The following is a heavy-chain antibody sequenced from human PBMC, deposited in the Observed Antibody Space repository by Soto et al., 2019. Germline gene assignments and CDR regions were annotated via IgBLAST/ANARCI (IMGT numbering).Heavy chain of an antibody. V-gene: IGHV1-18*04. D-gene: IGHD3-3*01. Sequence: ASVKVSCKASGYTFTSYGISWVRQAPGQGLEWMGWISAYNGNTNYAQKLQGRVTMTTDTSTSTAYMELRSLRSDDTAVYYCARVAPVLRVLEWSADPYGMDVWGQGTTVTVSS. CDR2: ISAYNGNT. J-gene: IGHJ6*02. CDR3: ARVAPVLRVLEWSADPYGMDV. CDR1: GYTFTSYG.